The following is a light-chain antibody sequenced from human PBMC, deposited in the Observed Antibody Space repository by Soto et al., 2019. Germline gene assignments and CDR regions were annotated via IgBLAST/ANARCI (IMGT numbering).Light chain of an antibody. CDR1: QTVSSAY. CDR2: GAS. V-gene: IGKV3-20*01. J-gene: IGKJ1*01. Sequence: EVVLSQSPGTLSLSPGDRATLSCRASQTVSSAYLAWYQRKPGQAPRLLIYGASSRAAGIPDRFSGSGSGTDFTLDISRLEPEDFAVYYCQQYGSSPWTFGQGTKVEIQ. CDR3: QQYGSSPWT.